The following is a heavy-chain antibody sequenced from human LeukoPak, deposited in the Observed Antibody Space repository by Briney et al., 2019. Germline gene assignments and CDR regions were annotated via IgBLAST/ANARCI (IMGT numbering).Heavy chain of an antibody. J-gene: IGHJ4*02. CDR2: IHYSGST. Sequence: SETLSLTCAVSGGSISSYYWSWVRQPPGGGLEWIGSIHYSGSTSYNSSLKSRVTMSIDTSKNQFSLKLSSVTPADTAVYYCARQVNSSSWSYYFEYWGQGILVTVSS. CDR1: GGSISSYY. V-gene: IGHV4-59*01. CDR3: ARQVNSSSWSYYFEY. D-gene: IGHD6-13*01.